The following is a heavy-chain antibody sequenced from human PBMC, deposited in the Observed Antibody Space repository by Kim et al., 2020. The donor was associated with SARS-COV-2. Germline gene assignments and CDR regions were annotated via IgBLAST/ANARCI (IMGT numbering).Heavy chain of an antibody. Sequence: GGSLRLSCAASGFTFSNAWMSWVRQAPGKGLEWVGRIKSKTDGGTTDYAAPVKGRFTISRDDSKNTLYLQMNSLKTEDTAVYYCTTAEVLWFGDTGATFLWGQGTLVTVSS. D-gene: IGHD3-10*01. J-gene: IGHJ4*02. V-gene: IGHV3-15*01. CDR2: IKSKTDGGTT. CDR3: TTAEVLWFGDTGATFL. CDR1: GFTFSNAW.